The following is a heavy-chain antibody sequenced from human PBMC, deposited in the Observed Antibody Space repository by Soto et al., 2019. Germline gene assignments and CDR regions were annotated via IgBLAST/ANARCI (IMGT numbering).Heavy chain of an antibody. Sequence: PGGSLRLSCAASGFTFSSYAMNWVRQPPGKGLEWVSVISGSGGSTYYADSVKGRFTISRDNSKNMLYLQMNSLRAEDTAVYYCAKAHPRSYCSSTSCYVFYDYWGQGTLVTVSS. CDR1: GFTFSSYA. CDR2: ISGSGGST. J-gene: IGHJ4*02. V-gene: IGHV3-23*01. D-gene: IGHD2-2*01. CDR3: AKAHPRSYCSSTSCYVFYDY.